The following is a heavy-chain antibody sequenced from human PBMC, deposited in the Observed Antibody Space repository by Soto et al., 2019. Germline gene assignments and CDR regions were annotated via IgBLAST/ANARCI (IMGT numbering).Heavy chain of an antibody. CDR1: GYTFTSYY. CDR3: ARDSARITMIVVVTPNWYFDL. V-gene: IGHV1-46*01. CDR2: INPSGGST. D-gene: IGHD3-22*01. J-gene: IGHJ2*01. Sequence: ASVKVSCKASGYTFTSYYMHWVRQAPGQGLEWMGIINPSGGSTSYAQKFQGRVTMTRDTSTSTVYMELSSLRSEDTAVYYCARDSARITMIVVVTPNWYFDLWGRGTLVTVSA.